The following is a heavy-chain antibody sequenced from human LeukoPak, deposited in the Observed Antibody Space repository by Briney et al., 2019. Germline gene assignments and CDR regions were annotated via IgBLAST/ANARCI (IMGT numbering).Heavy chain of an antibody. J-gene: IGHJ5*02. V-gene: IGHV4-61*02. Sequence: PSQTLSLTCTVSGDSISRSTYYWNWIRQSAGKGLEWIGRAYTTGSTNYNPSLKSRVTISLDTSNNQFSLKLSSVTAADTAIYYCARSDIAWPGWFDPWGQGTLVTVSS. D-gene: IGHD2-21*01. CDR3: ARSDIAWPGWFDP. CDR2: AYTTGST. CDR1: GDSISRSTYY.